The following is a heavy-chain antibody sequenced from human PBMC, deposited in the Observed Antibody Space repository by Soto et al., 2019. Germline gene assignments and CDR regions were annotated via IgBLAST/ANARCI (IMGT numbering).Heavy chain of an antibody. J-gene: IGHJ5*02. CDR1: GFTFSSYG. CDR3: AKRVEAANPAP. Sequence: PGGSLRLSCAASGFTFSSYGMHWVRQAPGKGLEWVAVISYDGSNKYYADSVKGRFTISRDNSKNTLYLHINSLRAEDTAVYYCAKRVEAANPAPRAKGTLVTVPS. CDR2: ISYDGSNK. V-gene: IGHV3-30*18. D-gene: IGHD6-13*01.